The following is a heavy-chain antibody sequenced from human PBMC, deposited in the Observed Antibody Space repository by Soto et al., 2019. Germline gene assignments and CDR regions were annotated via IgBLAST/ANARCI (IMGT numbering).Heavy chain of an antibody. D-gene: IGHD5-18*01. V-gene: IGHV3-33*01. Sequence: GGSLRLSCAASGFTFSSYGMHWVRQAPGKGLEWVAVIWYDGSNKYYADSVKGRFTISRDNSKNTLYLQMNSLRAEDTAVYYCARRRFADTAMVYGPQTQDSLIHGMDVWGQGTTVTVSS. CDR3: ARRRFADTAMVYGPQTQDSLIHGMDV. CDR2: IWYDGSNK. J-gene: IGHJ6*02. CDR1: GFTFSSYG.